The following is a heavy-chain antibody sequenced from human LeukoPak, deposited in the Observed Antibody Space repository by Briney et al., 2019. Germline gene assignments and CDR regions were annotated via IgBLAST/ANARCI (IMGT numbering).Heavy chain of an antibody. D-gene: IGHD2-15*01. J-gene: IGHJ4*02. CDR1: GYTLTELS. CDR2: FDPGDGEP. V-gene: IGHV1-24*01. CDR3: ATGSGLYCSGGSCYSGDY. Sequence: ASVKVSCKDAGYTLTELSMHWVREARGKGHEWVGGFDPGDGEPVYAQKFQGRVTMPEYTSTDTAYMELSSLRSEDTAVYYCATGSGLYCSGGSCYSGDYWGQGTLVTVSS.